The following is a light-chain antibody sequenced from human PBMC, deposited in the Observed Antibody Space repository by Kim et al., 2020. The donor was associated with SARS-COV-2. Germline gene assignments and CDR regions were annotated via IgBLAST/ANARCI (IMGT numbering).Light chain of an antibody. CDR1: NIGSKR. J-gene: IGLJ1*01. V-gene: IGLV3-21*04. Sequence: APGKTARITCGGNNIGSKRVHWYQQKPGQAPVLVIYYDSDRPSGIPERFSGSNSGNTATLTISRVEAGDEADYYCQVWDSSSDHVFGTGTKVTVL. CDR2: YDS. CDR3: QVWDSSSDHV.